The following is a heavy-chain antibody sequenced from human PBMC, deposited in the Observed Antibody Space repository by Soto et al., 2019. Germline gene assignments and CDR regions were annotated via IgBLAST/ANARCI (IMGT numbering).Heavy chain of an antibody. CDR3: ARRKGAFDI. CDR2: IYYSGST. J-gene: IGHJ3*02. V-gene: IGHV4-59*08. Sequence: PSETLSLTCTFSGGSITSISNHYCSWIRQTPGKGLEWIGYIYYSGSTNYNPSLKSRVTISVDTSKNQFSLKLSSVTAADTAVYYCARRKGAFDIWGQGTMVTVSS. CDR1: GGSITSISNHY.